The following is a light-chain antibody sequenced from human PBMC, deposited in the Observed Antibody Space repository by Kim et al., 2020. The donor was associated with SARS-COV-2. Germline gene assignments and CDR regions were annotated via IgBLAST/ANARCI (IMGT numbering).Light chain of an antibody. V-gene: IGLV1-44*01. CDR3: AAWEDSLNGPV. Sequence: GQRVTISCSGSSSNIGSNTVNWYQQRPGTAPKVLIYNNNQRPSGVPDRFSGSKSGTSGSLVISGLQSEDEADYFCAAWEDSLNGPVFGGGTKLIVL. CDR2: NNN. J-gene: IGLJ2*01. CDR1: SSNIGSNT.